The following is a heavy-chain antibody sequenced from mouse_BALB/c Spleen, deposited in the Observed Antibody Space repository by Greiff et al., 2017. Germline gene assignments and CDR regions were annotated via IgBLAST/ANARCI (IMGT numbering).Heavy chain of an antibody. CDR1: GYTFTDYA. CDR2: ISTYYGDA. Sequence: VQLQQSGAELVRPGVSVKISCKGSGYTFTDYAMHWVKQSHAKSLEWIGVISTYYGDASYNQKFKGKATMTVDKSSSTAYMELARLTSEDSAIYYCAKSTVVRYFDVWGAGTTVTVSS. J-gene: IGHJ1*01. CDR3: AKSTVVRYFDV. D-gene: IGHD1-1*01. V-gene: IGHV1S137*01.